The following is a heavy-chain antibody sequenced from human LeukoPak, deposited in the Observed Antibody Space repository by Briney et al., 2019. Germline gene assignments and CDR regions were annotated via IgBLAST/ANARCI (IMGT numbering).Heavy chain of an antibody. CDR3: AKEGTMSQWAFDI. V-gene: IGHV3-30*18. Sequence: PGGSLRLSCAASGFTFRSYGMHWVRQAPGKGLECVAVVSDGGSVTYYADSVKGRFTISRDNSKNTLYLQMNSLRVEDTAVYYCAKEGTMSQWAFDIWGQGTMVTVSS. CDR1: GFTFRSYG. CDR2: VSDGGSVT. D-gene: IGHD3-10*02. J-gene: IGHJ3*02.